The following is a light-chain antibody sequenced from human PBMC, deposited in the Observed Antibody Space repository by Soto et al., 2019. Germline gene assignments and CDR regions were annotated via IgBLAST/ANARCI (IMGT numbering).Light chain of an antibody. CDR3: XXXTNWPPWT. Sequence: EIVMAQSPATLSVSPGERATLSCRASQSVSRDLAWYQQKPGQAPRLLIYGASTRAAGIPARFSGSGSGTEFTLTISSLQSEDXXVYYXXXXTNWPPWTFGRGTKVEFK. CDR2: GAS. CDR1: QSVSRD. V-gene: IGKV3-15*01. J-gene: IGKJ1*01.